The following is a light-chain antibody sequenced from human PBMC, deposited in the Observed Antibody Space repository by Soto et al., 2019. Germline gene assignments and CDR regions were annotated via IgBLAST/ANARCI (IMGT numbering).Light chain of an antibody. J-gene: IGLJ2*01. V-gene: IGLV2-14*01. Sequence: QSVLTQPASVSGSPGQSITISCTGTSSDVGGYNYVSWYQQHPGKAPKLMIYDVSNRPSGVSNRFSGSKSGNTASLTISGLQAEDEAAYYCSSYTSSSTLLFGGGTKVTVL. CDR3: SSYTSSSTLL. CDR2: DVS. CDR1: SSDVGGYNY.